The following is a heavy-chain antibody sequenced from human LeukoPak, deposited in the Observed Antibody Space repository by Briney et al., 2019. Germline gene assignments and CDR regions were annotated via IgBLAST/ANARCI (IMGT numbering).Heavy chain of an antibody. CDR3: TRDHLDAFDI. Sequence: ASVKVSCKASGYTFTGYYMHWVRQAPGQGLEWMGWINPNSGGSNYAQKFQGRVTMTRDTSITTAYMELSRLTSDDTAVYYCTRDHLDAFDIWGQGTMVTASS. CDR1: GYTFTGYY. CDR2: INPNSGGS. V-gene: IGHV1-2*02. J-gene: IGHJ3*02.